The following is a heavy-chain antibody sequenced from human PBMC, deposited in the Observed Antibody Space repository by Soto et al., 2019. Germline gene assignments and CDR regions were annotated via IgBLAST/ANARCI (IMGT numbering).Heavy chain of an antibody. V-gene: IGHV1-69*08. Sequence: QVQLVQSGAEVKKPGSSVKVSCKASGGTFSTYTITWVRQAPGQGLEWMGRIIPIIGIINYAQKFQGRVTLTADTFTGTAYMELTTLRSDDTAVYYCAGDPDSHYNDSHASSYPWGQGTLVTVSS. CDR2: IIPIIGII. CDR3: AGDPDSHYNDSHASSYP. CDR1: GGTFSTYT. J-gene: IGHJ5*02. D-gene: IGHD3-22*01.